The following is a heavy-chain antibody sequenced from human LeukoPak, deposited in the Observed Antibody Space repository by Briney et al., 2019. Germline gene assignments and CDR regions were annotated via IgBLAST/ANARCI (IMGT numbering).Heavy chain of an antibody. CDR2: IKQDGSEK. D-gene: IGHD3-3*01. CDR1: GFTFSSYW. V-gene: IGHV3-7*01. J-gene: IGHJ6*02. CDR3: ARDSGFYINGMDV. Sequence: GGSLRLSCAASGFTFSSYWMSWVRQAPGKGLEWVANIKQDGSEKYYVDSVKARFTISRDNAKNSLYLQMNSLRAEDTAVYYCARDSGFYINGMDVWGQGTTVTVSS.